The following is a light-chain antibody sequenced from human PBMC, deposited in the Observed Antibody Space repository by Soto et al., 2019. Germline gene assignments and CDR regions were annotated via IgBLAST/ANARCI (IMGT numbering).Light chain of an antibody. J-gene: IGKJ1*01. CDR2: GAS. CDR3: QQYNSWPLT. Sequence: ELVMTQSPATLSVSPGERATLSCRASQSVSNNLAWYQQKPGQAPRLLIYGASTRATDIPARFSGSGSGTDFTLTISSLQSEDFAVYYCQQYNSWPLTFGQGTKVEFK. V-gene: IGKV3-15*01. CDR1: QSVSNN.